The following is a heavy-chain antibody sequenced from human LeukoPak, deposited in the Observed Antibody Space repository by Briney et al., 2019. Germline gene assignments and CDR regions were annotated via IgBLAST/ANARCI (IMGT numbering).Heavy chain of an antibody. CDR1: GFSFSTNT. Sequence: KPGGSLSLSCAASGFSFSTNTMNWVRKAPGKGLEWFSSISSSGGHIYYGDSVKGRFTVSRDNAKNSLYLQMNSLRVEDTAVYYCARPTYCSNTRCYPFDYWGQGTLVTVSS. CDR3: ARPTYCSNTRCYPFDY. J-gene: IGHJ4*02. CDR2: ISSSGGHI. D-gene: IGHD2-2*01. V-gene: IGHV3-21*06.